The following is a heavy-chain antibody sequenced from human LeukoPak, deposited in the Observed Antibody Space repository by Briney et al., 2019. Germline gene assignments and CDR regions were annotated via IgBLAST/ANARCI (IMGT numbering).Heavy chain of an antibody. J-gene: IGHJ4*02. CDR1: GGTFSSYA. V-gene: IGHV1-69*13. CDR2: IIPIFGTA. D-gene: IGHD6-19*01. Sequence: GASVKVSCKASGGTFSSYAISWVRQAPGQGLEWMGGIIPIFGTANYAQKFQGRVTITADESTSTAYMELSRLRSDDTAVYYCASEAGDSSGWYDLDYWGQGTLVTVSS. CDR3: ASEAGDSSGWYDLDY.